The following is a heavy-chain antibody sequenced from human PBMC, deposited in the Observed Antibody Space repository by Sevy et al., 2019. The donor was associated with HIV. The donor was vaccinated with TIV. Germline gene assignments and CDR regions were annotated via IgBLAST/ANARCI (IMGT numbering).Heavy chain of an antibody. Sequence: GGSLRLSCAASGFTFSSYAMSWVRQAPGTGLEWVSAISGSGGSTYYADSVKGRFTISRDNSKNTLYLQMNSLRAEDTAVYYCAKVLTIVGGVKDYWGQGTLVTVSS. D-gene: IGHD3-3*01. CDR1: GFTFSSYA. CDR3: AKVLTIVGGVKDY. J-gene: IGHJ4*02. CDR2: ISGSGGST. V-gene: IGHV3-23*01.